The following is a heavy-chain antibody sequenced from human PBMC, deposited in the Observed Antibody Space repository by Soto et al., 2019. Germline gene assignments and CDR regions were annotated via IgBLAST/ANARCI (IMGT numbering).Heavy chain of an antibody. CDR1: GGTFSSYA. Sequence: SVKVSCKASGGTFSSYAISWVRQAPGQGLEWMGGIIPIFGTANYAQKFQGRVTITADESTSTAYMELSSLRSEDTAVYYCARDPEGYCSGGSCYPDGMDVWGQGTTVTVSS. V-gene: IGHV1-69*13. D-gene: IGHD2-15*01. J-gene: IGHJ6*02. CDR3: ARDPEGYCSGGSCYPDGMDV. CDR2: IIPIFGTA.